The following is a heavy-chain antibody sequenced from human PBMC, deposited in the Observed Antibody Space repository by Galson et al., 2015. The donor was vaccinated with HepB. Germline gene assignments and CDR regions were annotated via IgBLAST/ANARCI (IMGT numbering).Heavy chain of an antibody. Sequence: SLRLSCAASGFTFNRYWMHWVRQAPGKGLVWVSRINPDGLDTYYADSVKGRFTISRDNAKNTLFVQMNSLRAEDTAVYYCAREAWGSGSFDIWGRGTMVTVLS. D-gene: IGHD7-27*01. CDR3: AREAWGSGSFDI. CDR2: INPDGLDT. CDR1: GFTFNRYW. V-gene: IGHV3-74*01. J-gene: IGHJ3*02.